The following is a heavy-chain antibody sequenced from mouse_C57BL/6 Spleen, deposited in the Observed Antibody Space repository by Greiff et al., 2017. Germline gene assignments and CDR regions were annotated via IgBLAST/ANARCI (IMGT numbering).Heavy chain of an antibody. D-gene: IGHD1-1*01. Sequence: EVKVEVSGAELVKPGASVKLSCTASGFNIKDYYMPWVKQRPEQGLEWIGRIDPEDGETKYAPKFQGKATITADTSSNTAYLQLSSLTSEDTAVYYCAASTVALDYWGQGTTLTVSA. CDR1: GFNIKDYY. CDR3: AASTVALDY. J-gene: IGHJ2*01. CDR2: IDPEDGET. V-gene: IGHV14-2*01.